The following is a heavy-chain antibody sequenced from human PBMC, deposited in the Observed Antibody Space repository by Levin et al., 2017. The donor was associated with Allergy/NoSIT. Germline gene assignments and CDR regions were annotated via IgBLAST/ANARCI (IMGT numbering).Heavy chain of an antibody. CDR1: GFTFSSYA. D-gene: IGHD5-12*01. J-gene: IGHJ6*02. Sequence: PGGSLRLSCAASGFTFSSYAMHWVRQAPGKGLEWVAVISYDGSNKYYADSVKGRFTISRDNSKNTLYLQMNSLRAEDTAVYYCARDKSGYDYWDYYYYGMDVWGQGTTVTVSS. CDR3: ARDKSGYDYWDYYYYGMDV. V-gene: IGHV3-30-3*01. CDR2: ISYDGSNK.